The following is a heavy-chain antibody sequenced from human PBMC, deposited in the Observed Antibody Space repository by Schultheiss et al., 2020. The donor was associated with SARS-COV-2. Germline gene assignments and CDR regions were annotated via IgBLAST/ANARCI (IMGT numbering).Heavy chain of an antibody. CDR1: GFTFSSYE. D-gene: IGHD2-15*01. V-gene: IGHV3-48*03. J-gene: IGHJ5*02. CDR3: ARGCSGGSCFSS. CDR2: ISSGGSTI. Sequence: GGSLRLSCAASGFTFSSYEMNWVRQAPGKGLEWVSYISSGGSTIYYADSVKGRFTISRDNAKNSLYLQMNSLRAEDTAVYYCARGCSGGSCFSSWGQGTLVTVSS.